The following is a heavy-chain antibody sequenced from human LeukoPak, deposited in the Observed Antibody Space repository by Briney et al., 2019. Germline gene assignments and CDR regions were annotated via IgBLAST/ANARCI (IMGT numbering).Heavy chain of an antibody. CDR3: ARGFFFNQKPAYEMTAPFDY. Sequence: ASVKVSCKASGYTFTGSYMHWVRQAPGQRLKWKGWINPNSGGTNYAQKFQGRVTMTRDTSISTAHMELSRLRSDDTAVYYCARGFFFNQKPAYEMTAPFDYWGQRTLVTVSS. CDR1: GYTFTGSY. V-gene: IGHV1-2*02. CDR2: INPNSGGT. D-gene: IGHD5-24*01. J-gene: IGHJ4*02.